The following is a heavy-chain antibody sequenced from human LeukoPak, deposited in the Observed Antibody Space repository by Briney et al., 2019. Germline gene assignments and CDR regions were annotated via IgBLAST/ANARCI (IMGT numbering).Heavy chain of an antibody. Sequence: ASVKVSCKASGYTFTGYYMYWVRQAPGQGLEWMGWINPNSGGTNYAQKFQGRVTMTRDTSISTAYMELSRLRSDDTAVYYCARARAMVRGVIMTNWFDPWGQGTLVTVSS. CDR1: GYTFTGYY. D-gene: IGHD3-10*01. CDR2: INPNSGGT. J-gene: IGHJ5*02. V-gene: IGHV1-2*02. CDR3: ARARAMVRGVIMTNWFDP.